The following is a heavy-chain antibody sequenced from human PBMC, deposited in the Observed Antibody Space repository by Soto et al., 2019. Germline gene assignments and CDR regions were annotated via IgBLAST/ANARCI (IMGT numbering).Heavy chain of an antibody. CDR1: GGSVSSGDYS. CDR2: IYYSGST. D-gene: IGHD6-19*01. V-gene: IGHV4-31*03. Sequence: PSETLSLTCTVSGGSVSSGDYSWSWIRQHPGKGLEWIGYIYYSGSTYYNPSLNSRVTISADTSKNQFSLKLSSVSAADTAVYYCARDDGAVAFYHWGQGTLVTVSS. J-gene: IGHJ4*02. CDR3: ARDDGAVAFYH.